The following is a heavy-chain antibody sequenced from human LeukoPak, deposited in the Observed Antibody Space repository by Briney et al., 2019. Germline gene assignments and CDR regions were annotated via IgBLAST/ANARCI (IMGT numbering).Heavy chain of an antibody. Sequence: SGTLSLTCAVSGGSIKSNNWWSWVRQPPGKGLEWIGEINHSGSTNYNPSLKSRVTISVDTSKNQFSLKLSSVTAADTAVYYCARVGRRYSSSWLYYFDYWGQGTLVTVSS. CDR3: ARVGRRYSSSWLYYFDY. CDR1: GGSIKSNNW. J-gene: IGHJ4*02. CDR2: INHSGST. D-gene: IGHD6-13*01. V-gene: IGHV4-4*02.